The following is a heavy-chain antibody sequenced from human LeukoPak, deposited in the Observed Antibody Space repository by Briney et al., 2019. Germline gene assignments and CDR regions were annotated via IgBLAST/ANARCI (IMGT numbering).Heavy chain of an antibody. CDR1: GGSISSYY. CDR3: ARLNYDSSGYYPYFDY. CDR2: IYYSGST. Sequence: PSETLSLTCTVSGGSISSYYWSWIRQPPGKGLEWIGYIYYSGSTNYNPSLKSRVTISVDTSKNQFSLKLSSVTAADTAVYYCARLNYDSSGYYPYFDYWGQGTLVTVSS. V-gene: IGHV4-59*08. J-gene: IGHJ4*02. D-gene: IGHD3-22*01.